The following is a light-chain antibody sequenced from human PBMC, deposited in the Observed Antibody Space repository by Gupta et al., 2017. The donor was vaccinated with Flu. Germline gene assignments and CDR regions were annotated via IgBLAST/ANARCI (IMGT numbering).Light chain of an antibody. J-gene: IGKJ4*01. CDR3: QQPYSPPPT. V-gene: IGKV1-39*01. CDR2: AAS. Sequence: PASLSASIGDRVTITCRASQNIDKFLNWYQQKPWKAPRLLIVAASILQGGVPSRFTGSGAGTEFTLTITSLQAEDFATYYCQQPYSPPPTFGGGTKVEIK. CDR1: QNIDKF.